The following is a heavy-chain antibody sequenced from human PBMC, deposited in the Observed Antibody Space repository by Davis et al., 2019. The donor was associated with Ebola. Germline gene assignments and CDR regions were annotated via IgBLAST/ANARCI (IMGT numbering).Heavy chain of an antibody. CDR3: AKDANRDTYYDFWSGYYDY. D-gene: IGHD3-3*01. V-gene: IGHV3-30*18. CDR2: ISYDGSNK. J-gene: IGHJ4*02. CDR1: EFTFSSYG. Sequence: GGSLRLSCAASEFTFSSYGMHWVRQAPGKGLEWVAVISYDGSNKYYADSVKGRFTISRDNSKNTLYLQMNSLRAEDTAVYYCAKDANRDTYYDFWSGYYDYWGQGTLVTVSS.